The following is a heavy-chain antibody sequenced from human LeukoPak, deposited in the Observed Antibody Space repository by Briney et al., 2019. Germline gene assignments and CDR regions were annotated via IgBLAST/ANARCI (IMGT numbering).Heavy chain of an antibody. CDR3: AKEGGSGSYPYYYYYGMDV. J-gene: IGHJ6*02. Sequence: GGSLRLSCEASGFTFSSSAMSWVRQAPGKGLEWVSAISGSGGSTYYADSVKGRFTISRDNSKNTLYLQMNSLRAEDTAVYYCAKEGGSGSYPYYYYYGMDVWGQGTTVTVSS. V-gene: IGHV3-23*01. D-gene: IGHD3-10*01. CDR2: ISGSGGST. CDR1: GFTFSSSA.